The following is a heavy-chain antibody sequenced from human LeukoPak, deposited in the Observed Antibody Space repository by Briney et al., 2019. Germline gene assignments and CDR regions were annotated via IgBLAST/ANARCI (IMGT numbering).Heavy chain of an antibody. D-gene: IGHD4-17*01. CDR1: GYSISSGYY. V-gene: IGHV4-38-2*01. Sequence: SETLSLTCAVSGYSISSGYYWGWIRQPPGKGLEWIGSIYHSGSTYYNPSLKSRVTISVDTSKNQFSLKLSSVTAADTAVYYCAGTTVTHTALGYWGQGTLVTVSS. CDR2: IYHSGST. J-gene: IGHJ4*02. CDR3: AGTTVTHTALGY.